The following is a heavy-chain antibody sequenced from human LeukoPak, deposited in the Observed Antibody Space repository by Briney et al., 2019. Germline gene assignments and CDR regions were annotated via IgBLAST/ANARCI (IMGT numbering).Heavy chain of an antibody. CDR3: ASCGGSCYNWFDP. D-gene: IGHD2-15*01. Sequence: PSETLSLTCTVSGGSISSYYWSWIRQPPGKGLEWIGYIYYSGSTNYNPSLKSRVTISVDTSKNQSSLKLSSVTAADTAVYYCASCGGSCYNWFDPWGQGTLVTVSS. CDR2: IYYSGST. V-gene: IGHV4-59*08. CDR1: GGSISSYY. J-gene: IGHJ5*02.